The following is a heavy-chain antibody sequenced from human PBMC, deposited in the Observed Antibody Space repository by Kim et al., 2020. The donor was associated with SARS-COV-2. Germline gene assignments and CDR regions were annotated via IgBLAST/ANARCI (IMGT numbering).Heavy chain of an antibody. D-gene: IGHD3-22*01. J-gene: IGHJ4*02. CDR1: GGTFSSYA. Sequence: SVKVSCKASGGTFSSYAISWVRQAPGQGLEWMGGIIPIFGTANYAQKFQGRVTITADESTSTAYMELSSLRSEDTAVYYCARDSSYYYDSSGYYFARYCFDYWGQGTLVTVSS. CDR3: ARDSSYYYDSSGYYFARYCFDY. V-gene: IGHV1-69*13. CDR2: IIPIFGTA.